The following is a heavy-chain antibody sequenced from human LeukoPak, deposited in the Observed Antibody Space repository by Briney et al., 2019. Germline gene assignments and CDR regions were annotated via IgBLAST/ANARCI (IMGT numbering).Heavy chain of an antibody. Sequence: PGGSLRLSCAASGFTFSSYATNWVRQAPGKGLEWVSSFSGGGVTTNCADSVKGRFTISRDNSKNTLYLQMNSLRVEDTAVDYCAKGEGSSTYGPIVYWGQGTLVTVSS. V-gene: IGHV3-23*01. CDR3: AKGEGSSTYGPIVY. D-gene: IGHD4-17*01. CDR1: GFTFSSYA. CDR2: FSGGGVTT. J-gene: IGHJ4*02.